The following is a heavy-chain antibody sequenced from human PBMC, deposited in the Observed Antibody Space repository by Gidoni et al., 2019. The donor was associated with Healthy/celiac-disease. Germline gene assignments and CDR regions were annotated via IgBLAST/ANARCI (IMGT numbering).Heavy chain of an antibody. CDR1: GGSISRGGYY. V-gene: IGHV4-31*03. CDR2: IYYSGST. J-gene: IGHJ3*02. Sequence: QVQLQESGPGLVKPSQTLSLTCTVSGGSISRGGYYWSWIRQHPGKGLEWIGYIYYSGSTYYNPSLKSRVTISVDTSKNQFSLKLSSVTAADTAVYYCARDTSGYYYDAFDIWGQGTMVTVSS. CDR3: ARDTSGYYYDAFDI. D-gene: IGHD3-22*01.